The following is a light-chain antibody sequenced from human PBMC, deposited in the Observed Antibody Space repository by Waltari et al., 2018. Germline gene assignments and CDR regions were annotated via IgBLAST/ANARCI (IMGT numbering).Light chain of an antibody. J-gene: IGKJ1*01. V-gene: IGKV3-20*01. CDR2: GAS. CDR1: QSVSSNY. Sequence: EIVLTQSPGTLSLSPGERATLSCRASQSVSSNYLAWYQQKPGQAPRLLIYGASTRATGIPYRFSGSGSGTDFTLTFSRLEPEDFAVYYCQQYGSSLKTFGQGTKVEIK. CDR3: QQYGSSLKT.